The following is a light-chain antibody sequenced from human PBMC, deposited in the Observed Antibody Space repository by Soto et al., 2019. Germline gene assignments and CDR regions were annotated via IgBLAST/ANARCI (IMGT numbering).Light chain of an antibody. Sequence: QSVLTQPPSVSGAPGQRVTISCTGSSSNIGAGYDVHWYQQLPGTAPKVFIYGNSNRPSGVPDRFSGSKSGTSASLAITGLQAEDGADYYCQSYDTSLSGSVFGGGTKLTVL. V-gene: IGLV1-40*01. CDR3: QSYDTSLSGSV. CDR2: GNS. J-gene: IGLJ2*01. CDR1: SSNIGAGYD.